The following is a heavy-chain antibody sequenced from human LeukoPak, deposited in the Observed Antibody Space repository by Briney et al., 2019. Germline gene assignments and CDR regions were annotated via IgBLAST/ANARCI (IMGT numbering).Heavy chain of an antibody. J-gene: IGHJ4*02. D-gene: IGHD3-9*01. V-gene: IGHV3-49*04. CDR2: IRSKAYGGTT. CDR1: GFTFGDYA. CDR3: TRDSSLDYDILTGHDY. Sequence: GGSLRLSCTASGFTFGDYAMSWVRQAPGKGLEWVGFIRSKAYGGTTEYAASVRGRFTISRDDSKSIAYLQMNSLKTEDTAVYYCTRDSSLDYDILTGHDYWGQGTLVTVSS.